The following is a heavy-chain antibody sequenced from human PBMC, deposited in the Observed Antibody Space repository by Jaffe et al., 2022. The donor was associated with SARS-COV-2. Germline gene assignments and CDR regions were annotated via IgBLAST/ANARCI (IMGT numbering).Heavy chain of an antibody. J-gene: IGHJ4*02. D-gene: IGHD1-26*01. V-gene: IGHV3-23*01. Sequence: EVRLLESGGGLVQSGGSLRLSCATSGFTFSDYAMMWVRQAPGKGLEWVSSISGRGGATFYADSVKGRFTISRDTSKNTLFLQMNSLRAADTATYYCAKVYDVVGTNFNDHWGQGTLVTVSS. CDR3: AKVYDVVGTNFNDH. CDR1: GFTFSDYA. CDR2: ISGRGGAT.